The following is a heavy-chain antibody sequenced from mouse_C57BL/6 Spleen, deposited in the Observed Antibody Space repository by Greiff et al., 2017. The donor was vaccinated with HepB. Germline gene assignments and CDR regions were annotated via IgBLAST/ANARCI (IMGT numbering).Heavy chain of an antibody. CDR1: GYTFTSYW. Sequence: QVQLKQPGAELVMPGASVKLSCKASGYTFTSYWMHWVKQRPGQGLEWIGEIDPSDSYTNYNQKFKGKSTLTVDKSSSTAYMQLSSLTSEDSAVYYCAREGGRGSWFAYWGQGTLVTVSA. CDR3: AREGGRGSWFAY. V-gene: IGHV1-69*01. CDR2: IDPSDSYT. J-gene: IGHJ3*01.